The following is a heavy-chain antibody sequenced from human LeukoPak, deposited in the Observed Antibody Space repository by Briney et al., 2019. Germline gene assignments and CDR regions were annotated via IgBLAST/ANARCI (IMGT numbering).Heavy chain of an antibody. V-gene: IGHV1-69*05. D-gene: IGHD3-3*01. Sequence: ASVKVSCKASGGTFSSYAISWVRQAPGQGLEWMGGIIPIFGTANYAQKFQGRVTMTRDTSISTAYMELSRLRSDDTAVYYCARDSTPRGYYDFWSGPTGDYYYYMDVWGKGTTVTVSS. CDR2: IIPIFGTA. CDR3: ARDSTPRGYYDFWSGPTGDYYYYMDV. CDR1: GGTFSSYA. J-gene: IGHJ6*03.